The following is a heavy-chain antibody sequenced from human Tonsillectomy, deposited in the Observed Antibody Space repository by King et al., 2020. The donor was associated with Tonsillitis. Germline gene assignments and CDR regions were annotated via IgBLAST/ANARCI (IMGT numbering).Heavy chain of an antibody. CDR3: ARSSYDFSFDY. CDR2: IYHNGNT. Sequence: LQLQESGSGLVKPSQTLSLTCAVSGGSINTGGYSWRWIRQPPGKGLEWIGYIYHNGNTHYNPSLKSRVTMSVDRSKNQFSLKLNSVTAADTAVYYCARSSYDFSFDYWGPGTLVTVSS. J-gene: IGHJ4*02. V-gene: IGHV4-30-2*01. D-gene: IGHD3-3*01. CDR1: GGSINTGGYS.